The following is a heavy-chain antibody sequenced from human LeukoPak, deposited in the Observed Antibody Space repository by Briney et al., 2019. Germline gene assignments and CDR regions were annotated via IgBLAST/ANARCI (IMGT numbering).Heavy chain of an antibody. V-gene: IGHV3-23*01. CDR1: GFTFSTYA. CDR2: ISGSGGTT. CDR3: AKGYSDSSGYFKTFDY. D-gene: IGHD3-22*01. Sequence: PGGSLRLSCAASGFTFSTYAMSWVRQAPGKGLEWVSGISGSGGTTHYADSVKGRFTISRDNSKNTLSLQMNSLSAEDTAVYYCAKGYSDSSGYFKTFDYWGQGTLVTVSS. J-gene: IGHJ4*02.